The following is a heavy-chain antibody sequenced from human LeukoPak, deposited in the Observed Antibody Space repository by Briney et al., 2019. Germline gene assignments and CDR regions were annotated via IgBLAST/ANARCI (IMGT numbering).Heavy chain of an antibody. D-gene: IGHD2/OR15-2a*01. CDR1: GGSFSGYY. CDR2: INHSGST. Sequence: SETLSLTCAVYGGSFSGYYWSWIRQPPGKGLEGSGEINHSGSTNYNPSLKSRVTISGDTSKNQFSLKLSSVTAADTAVYYCARSNTLTWIPRSLRPLDWLDPWGQGTLVTVSS. J-gene: IGHJ5*02. CDR3: ARSNTLTWIPRSLRPLDWLDP. V-gene: IGHV4-34*01.